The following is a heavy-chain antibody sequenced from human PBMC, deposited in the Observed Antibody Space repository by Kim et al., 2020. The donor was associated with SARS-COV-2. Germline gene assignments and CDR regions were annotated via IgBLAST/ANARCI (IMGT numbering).Heavy chain of an antibody. Sequence: SETLSLTCPVSGGPISSSTYYCGWTRQPLGKGLEWIGSVSHRGTAYYNPSLKSRITISVDTSKNNFSLRLSSVTAADTAVYYCAGHRQWQPLPHWFDPWGHGILVTVSS. CDR1: GGPISSSTYY. V-gene: IGHV4-39*01. D-gene: IGHD6-19*01. J-gene: IGHJ5*02. CDR2: VSHRGTA. CDR3: AGHRQWQPLPHWFDP.